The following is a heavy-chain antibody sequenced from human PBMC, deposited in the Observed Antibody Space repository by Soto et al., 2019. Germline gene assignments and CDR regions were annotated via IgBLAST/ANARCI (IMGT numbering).Heavy chain of an antibody. Sequence: PSETLSLTCAVYGGSFSGYYWSWIRQPPGKGLEWIGEINHSGSTNYNPSLKSRVTISVDTSKNQFSLKLSSVTAADTAVYYCARGNYSSSWIDYWGQGTLVTVSS. CDR2: INHSGST. V-gene: IGHV4-34*01. CDR3: ARGNYSSSWIDY. CDR1: GGSFSGYY. J-gene: IGHJ4*02. D-gene: IGHD6-13*01.